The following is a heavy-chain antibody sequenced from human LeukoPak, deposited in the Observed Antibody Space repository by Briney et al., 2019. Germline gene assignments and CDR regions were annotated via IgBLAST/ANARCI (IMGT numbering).Heavy chain of an antibody. CDR2: VQYSGST. J-gene: IGHJ4*02. V-gene: IGHV4-39*01. D-gene: IGHD3-10*01. CDR3: ARGSPFDY. CDR1: GGSISSGDYY. Sequence: SETLSLTCTVSGGSISSGDYYWAWIRQPPGQGLEWIGNVQYSGSTYYNPSLKSRVTISLDTSKNQFSLKLSSVTAADTAVYYCARGSPFDYWGQGTLVTVSS.